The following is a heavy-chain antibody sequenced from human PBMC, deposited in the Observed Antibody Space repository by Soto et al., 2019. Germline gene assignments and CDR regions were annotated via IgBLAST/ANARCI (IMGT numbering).Heavy chain of an antibody. CDR1: GFTFSNYG. V-gene: IGHV3-30*18. Sequence: PGGSLRLSCAVYGFTFSNYGMHWVRRAPGKGLEWVALISDDGTNKYFVDSVKGRFTISRDTSKNMLYLQMNRLRAEDTAVYYCAKDYLGSSKAFDIWGRGTVVTVSS. CDR2: ISDDGTNK. D-gene: IGHD2-2*01. CDR3: AKDYLGSSKAFDI. J-gene: IGHJ3*02.